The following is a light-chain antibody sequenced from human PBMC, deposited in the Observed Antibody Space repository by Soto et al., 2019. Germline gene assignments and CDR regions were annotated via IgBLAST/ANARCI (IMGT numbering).Light chain of an antibody. Sequence: QPVLTQSPSVSASLGASVKLTCTLSSGHSTYAIAWHQHQPAKGPRFLMRLNSDGSHTKGDGIPDRFSGSSSGAERYLTISSLQSEDEADYYCQTWGTGSGVFGGGTKLTVL. CDR1: SGHSTYA. V-gene: IGLV4-69*01. J-gene: IGLJ3*02. CDR2: LNSDGSH. CDR3: QTWGTGSGV.